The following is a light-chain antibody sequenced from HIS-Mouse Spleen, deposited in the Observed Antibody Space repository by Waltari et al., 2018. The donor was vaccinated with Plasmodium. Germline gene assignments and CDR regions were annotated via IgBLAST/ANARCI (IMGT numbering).Light chain of an antibody. V-gene: IGLV2-8*01. Sequence: QSALTQPPSASGSPGQSVTISCTGTSSDVGGYNYVSWYQQHPGKAPKLMIYEVSKRPSGVPDRFSVSKSGNTASLPVSGLQAEDEADYYCSSYAGSNNLVFGGGTKLTVL. CDR1: SSDVGGYNY. CDR2: EVS. J-gene: IGLJ2*01. CDR3: SSYAGSNNLV.